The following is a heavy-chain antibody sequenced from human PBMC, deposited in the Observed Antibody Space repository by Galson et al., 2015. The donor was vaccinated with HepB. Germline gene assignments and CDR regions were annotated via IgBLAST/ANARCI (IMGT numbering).Heavy chain of an antibody. Sequence: QSGAEVKKPGESLKISCKASGHSFTSYWIGWVRQMPGKGLEWMGIIYPGDSDTRYSPSFQGQVTISADRSISTAYLQWSSLKASDTAMYYCARRFNPGPRGYKYGPWIYWGQGTLVTVSS. CDR3: ARRFNPGPRGYKYGPWIY. V-gene: IGHV5-51*01. CDR2: IYPGDSDT. J-gene: IGHJ4*02. D-gene: IGHD5-18*01. CDR1: GHSFTSYW.